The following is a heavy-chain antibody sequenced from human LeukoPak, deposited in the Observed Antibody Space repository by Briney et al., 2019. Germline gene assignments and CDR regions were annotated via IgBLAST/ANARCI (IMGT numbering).Heavy chain of an antibody. CDR1: RFTFSSNI. D-gene: IGHD3-9*01. CDR2: ISSSSSYI. J-gene: IGHJ3*02. V-gene: IGHV3-21*05. CDR3: AREAGSDWLDAFDI. Sequence: GASLRVSCAAPRFTFSSNIMNSVRQTPEKGLEWVSYISSSSSYIYYADSVKGRFTISRDNAKNSLYLQMNSLRAEDTAVYYCAREAGSDWLDAFDIWGQGTMVTVSS.